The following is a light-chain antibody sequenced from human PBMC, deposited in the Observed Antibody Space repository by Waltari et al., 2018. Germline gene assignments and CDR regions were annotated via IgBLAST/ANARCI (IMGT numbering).Light chain of an antibody. V-gene: IGKV3-20*01. J-gene: IGKJ1*01. Sequence: SCRDRQSVAKYLAWYQQKPGQAPRLLIYHTSNRANGIPDRFSGSGSGTDFSLTISRLDPEDFAVYYCQKYDSLPATFGQGTKVEIK. CDR3: QKYDSLPAT. CDR1: QSVAKY. CDR2: HTS.